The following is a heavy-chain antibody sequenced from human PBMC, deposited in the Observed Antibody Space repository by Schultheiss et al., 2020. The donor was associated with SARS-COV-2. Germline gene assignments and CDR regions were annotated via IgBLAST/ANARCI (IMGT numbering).Heavy chain of an antibody. J-gene: IGHJ3*02. CDR2: ISYDGSNK. CDR1: GFTFSTYA. CDR3: ARRNHYERKESDI. D-gene: IGHD3-22*01. Sequence: GGSLRLSCAASGFTFSTYAMHWVRQPPGKGLEWVALISYDGSNKDHADSLKGRFTISRDNSKNTLYLQMNSLRPEDAAVYYCARRNHYERKESDIWGQGTVVTVSS. V-gene: IGHV3-30*01.